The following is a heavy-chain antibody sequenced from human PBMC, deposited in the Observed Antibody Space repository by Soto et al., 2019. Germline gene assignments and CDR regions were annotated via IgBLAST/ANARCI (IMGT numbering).Heavy chain of an antibody. J-gene: IGHJ6*02. CDR1: GYTFTSYG. Sequence: QVQLVQSGAEVKKPGASVKVSCKASGYTFTSYGINWVRQAPGQGLEWRGWISAYNGNTNYAQKLQGRVTMTTDTSTSTAYMELRSLRSDDTAVYYCARVSSSGWYNYYYYYGMDVWGQGTTVTVSS. V-gene: IGHV1-18*01. CDR2: ISAYNGNT. D-gene: IGHD6-19*01. CDR3: ARVSSSGWYNYYYYYGMDV.